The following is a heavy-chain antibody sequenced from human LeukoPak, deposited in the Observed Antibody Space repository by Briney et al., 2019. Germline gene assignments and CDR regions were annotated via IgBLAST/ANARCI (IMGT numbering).Heavy chain of an antibody. Sequence: SETLSLTCAVYGGSFSGYYWSWIRQPQGKGLEWIGEINHSGSTNYNPSLKSRVTISVDTSKNQFSLKLTSVTAADSAVYYCARGGMFRHSGSYYDYWGQGTLVTVSS. V-gene: IGHV4-34*01. D-gene: IGHD1-26*01. CDR1: GGSFSGYY. CDR2: INHSGST. J-gene: IGHJ4*02. CDR3: ARGGMFRHSGSYYDY.